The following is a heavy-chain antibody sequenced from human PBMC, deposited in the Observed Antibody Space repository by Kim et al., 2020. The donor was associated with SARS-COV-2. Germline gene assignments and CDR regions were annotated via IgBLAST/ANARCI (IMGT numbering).Heavy chain of an antibody. CDR3: ARAAGHGGSYPYYFDN. V-gene: IGHV4-59*12. J-gene: IGHJ4*02. CDR2: IHYSGST. Sequence: ETLSLTCTVSGGSMRSYYWSWIRQPPGEGLEWIGYIHYSGSTGYDPSLKSRVTMSIDTSRKQFSLNLTSVTAADTAVYYCARAAGHGGSYPYYFDNWGQGTPVTVSS. D-gene: IGHD1-26*01. CDR1: GGSMRSYY.